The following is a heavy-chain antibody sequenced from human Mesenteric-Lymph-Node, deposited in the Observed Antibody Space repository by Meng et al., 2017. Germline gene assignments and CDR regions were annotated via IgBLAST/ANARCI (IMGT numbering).Heavy chain of an antibody. CDR2: ISGSGSNT. V-gene: IGHV3-23*01. CDR3: GNERGGYYYYYGMDV. J-gene: IGHJ6*02. CDR1: EFTLRSYA. D-gene: IGHD3-16*01. Sequence: GGSLRLSCEASEFTLRSYAMSWVRQAPGKGLEWVSSISGSGSNTYYAKSAKGRFTVSRDNSKNTLFLQMNSLRAEDTAVYYCGNERGGYYYYYGMDVWGQGTTVTVSS.